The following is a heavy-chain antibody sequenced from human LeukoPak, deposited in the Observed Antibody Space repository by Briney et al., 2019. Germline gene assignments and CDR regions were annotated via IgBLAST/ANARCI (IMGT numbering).Heavy chain of an antibody. CDR2: IYYSGST. CDR1: GGSISSYY. Sequence: SETLSLTCTVSGGSISSYYWSWIRQPPGKGLEWIGYIYYSGSTNYNPSLKSRVTISVDTSKNQFSLKLSSVTAADTAVYYCARANSGWPYYYYYYMDVWGKGTTVTIPS. D-gene: IGHD6-19*01. V-gene: IGHV4-59*01. CDR3: ARANSGWPYYYYYYMDV. J-gene: IGHJ6*03.